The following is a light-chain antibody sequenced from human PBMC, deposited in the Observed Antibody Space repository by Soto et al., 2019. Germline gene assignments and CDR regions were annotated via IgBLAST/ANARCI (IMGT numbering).Light chain of an antibody. CDR2: AAS. Sequence: DIPMTQSPSSLSASVGDRVTITCRASQSISSYLNWYQQKPGKAPKLLIYAASSLQSGVPSRFSGSGSGTDFTLTISRQQPEDFANYYCQQSYSTLITFGQGTRLEIK. V-gene: IGKV1-39*01. CDR1: QSISSY. CDR3: QQSYSTLIT. J-gene: IGKJ5*01.